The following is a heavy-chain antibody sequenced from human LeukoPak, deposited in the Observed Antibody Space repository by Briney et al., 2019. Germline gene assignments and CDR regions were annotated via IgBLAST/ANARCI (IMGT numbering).Heavy chain of an antibody. V-gene: IGHV4-59*08. J-gene: IGHJ5*02. CDR1: GVSITTYY. D-gene: IGHD5-18*01. CDR3: ARQDTADWFDP. CDR2: IHHTGKT. Sequence: SDALSLTCTVSGVSITTYYWGWIRQPPGKGPEWIGYIHHTGKTNHNPSLKGRVTMSVDTSKSQFSLKLSSATAADTAVYYCARQDTADWFDPWGQGTLVTVSS.